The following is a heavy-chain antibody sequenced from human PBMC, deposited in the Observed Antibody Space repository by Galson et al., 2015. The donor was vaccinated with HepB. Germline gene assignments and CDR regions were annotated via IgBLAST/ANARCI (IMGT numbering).Heavy chain of an antibody. CDR2: IIPIFGTA. V-gene: IGHV1-69*13. CDR3: ARDGSQSGVGDY. Sequence: SVKVSCNASGGTFSRYAISWVRQAPGQGLEWMGGIIPIFGTANYAQKFQGRATISADESTRTAYMDLSSLRSEDTAVYYCARDGSQSGVGDYWGQGTLVTVSS. CDR1: GGTFSRYA. J-gene: IGHJ4*02. D-gene: IGHD1-26*01.